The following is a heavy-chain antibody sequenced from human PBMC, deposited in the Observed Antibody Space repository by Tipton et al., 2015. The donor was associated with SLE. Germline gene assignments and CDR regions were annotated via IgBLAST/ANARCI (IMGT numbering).Heavy chain of an antibody. CDR2: IRSKANSCAT. Sequence: SLRLSCAASGFTFSGSAMHWVRQASGKGLEWVGRIRSKANSCATAYAASVKGRFTISRDDSKNTAYLQMNSLKTEDTAVYYCTRLGYDYVWGSIDYWGQGTLVTVSS. CDR1: GFTFSGSA. CDR3: TRLGYDYVWGSIDY. D-gene: IGHD3-16*01. J-gene: IGHJ4*02. V-gene: IGHV3-73*01.